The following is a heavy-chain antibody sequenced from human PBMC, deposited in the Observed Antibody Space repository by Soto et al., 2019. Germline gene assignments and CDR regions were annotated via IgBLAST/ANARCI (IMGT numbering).Heavy chain of an antibody. J-gene: IGHJ6*02. CDR2: IYSIGNT. V-gene: IGHV4-39*01. Sequence: PLETLCLTCTVSGASIRSSAYWGWIRQPPGKGLEWIGSIYSIGNTYYNPSLKSGVTISADTSKNQFSLNLISVTAADTAVYYCRRSSRYSTDVWGQGITVTVS. D-gene: IGHD6-19*01. CDR1: GASIRSSAY. CDR3: RRSSRYSTDV.